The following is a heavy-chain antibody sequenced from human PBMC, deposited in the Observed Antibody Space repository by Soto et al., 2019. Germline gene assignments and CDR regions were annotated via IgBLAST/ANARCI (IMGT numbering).Heavy chain of an antibody. Sequence: GGSLRLSCSASGFTFSMYSMHWVRQAPGKGLEYVSGISSNGDSTYYADSVKGRFTISRDNSKNTLYLQMSSLRAVDTAVYYCVHPRTTVYISCTWGQGTLVTVSS. D-gene: IGHD4-17*01. V-gene: IGHV3-64D*06. CDR3: VHPRTTVYISCT. CDR2: ISSNGDST. CDR1: GFTFSMYS. J-gene: IGHJ5*02.